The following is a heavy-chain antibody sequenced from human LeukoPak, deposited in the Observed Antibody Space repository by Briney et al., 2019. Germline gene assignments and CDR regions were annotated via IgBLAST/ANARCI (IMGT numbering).Heavy chain of an antibody. CDR2: ISPNSGGT. D-gene: IGHD7-27*01. J-gene: IGHJ2*01. V-gene: IGHV1-2*02. CDR1: GYTFSGFY. CDR3: AIQPWGSGNNWYFDL. Sequence: ASVRVSCKPSGYTFSGFYIHWVRQAPGQGLEWMGWISPNSGGTDYAQRFQGRVTMTRDTSISTAYMELSSLRSDDTAVYYCAIQPWGSGNNWYFDLWGRGTRVTVSS.